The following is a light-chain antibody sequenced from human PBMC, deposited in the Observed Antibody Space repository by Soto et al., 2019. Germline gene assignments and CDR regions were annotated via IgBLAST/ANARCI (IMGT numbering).Light chain of an antibody. CDR1: QAITKY. Sequence: DIQMTQSPSSLSASVGDRVTITCLASQAITKYLSWFQQKPGKVPKLLIYDASELETGVPSRFSGSGSGTDFTFTISSLQPEDIATXYCQHYDNLPYTFGQGTKLEMK. V-gene: IGKV1-33*01. CDR2: DAS. CDR3: QHYDNLPYT. J-gene: IGKJ2*01.